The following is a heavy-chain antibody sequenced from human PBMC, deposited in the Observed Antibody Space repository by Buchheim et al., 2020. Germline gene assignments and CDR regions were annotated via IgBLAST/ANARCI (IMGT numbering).Heavy chain of an antibody. D-gene: IGHD6-13*01. J-gene: IGHJ4*02. CDR1: GYTFTRYY. Sequence: QVQLVQSGAEVKKPGASVRVSCKASGYTFTRYYIHWVRQAPGQGLEWMGVINPSDDTSNSAQRFQGRVTLTTDTSTSTVYMEMTSLRSDDMAVYYCAMHVLTVAAADGFDYWGQGTL. V-gene: IGHV1-46*01. CDR2: INPSDDTS. CDR3: AMHVLTVAAADGFDY.